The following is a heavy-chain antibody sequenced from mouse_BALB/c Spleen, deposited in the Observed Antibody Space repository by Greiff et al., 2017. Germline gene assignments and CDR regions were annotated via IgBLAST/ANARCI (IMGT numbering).Heavy chain of an antibody. Sequence: EVQLQQSGTVLARPGASVKMSCKASGYTFTSYWMHWVKQGPGQGLEWIGAIYPGNSDTSYNQKFKGKAKLTAVTSTSTAYMELSSLTNEDSAVYYCTRGITTARAWFAYWGQGTLVTVSA. CDR1: GYTFTSYW. D-gene: IGHD1-2*01. CDR3: TRGITTARAWFAY. CDR2: IYPGNSDT. J-gene: IGHJ3*01. V-gene: IGHV1-5*01.